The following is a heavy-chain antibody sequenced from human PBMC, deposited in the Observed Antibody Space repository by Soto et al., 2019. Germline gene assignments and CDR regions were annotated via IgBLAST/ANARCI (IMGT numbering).Heavy chain of an antibody. CDR2: IYPGDSDT. V-gene: IGHV5-51*01. Sequence: GESLKISCKGSGYSFTSYWIGWVRQMPGKGLEWMGIIYPGDSDTRYSPSFQGQVTISADKSISTAYLQWSSLKASDTAMYYCARRGCSSTSCHGYYYYYVMDVCGQGTTVTGSS. J-gene: IGHJ6*02. CDR3: ARRGCSSTSCHGYYYYYVMDV. CDR1: GYSFTSYW. D-gene: IGHD2-2*01.